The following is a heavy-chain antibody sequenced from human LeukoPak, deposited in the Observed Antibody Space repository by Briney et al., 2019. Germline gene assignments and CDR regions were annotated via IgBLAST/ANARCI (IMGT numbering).Heavy chain of an antibody. Sequence: PGGSLRLSCAASGFTLSVYSMNWVRQAQGKGLEWVSCISTTSSYIYYADSVKGRFTISRDNAKNSLYLQMNSLRAEDTAVYYCARGLSSGWYYGPDYWGQGTLVTVSS. V-gene: IGHV3-21*01. D-gene: IGHD6-19*01. CDR1: GFTLSVYS. CDR3: ARGLSSGWYYGPDY. CDR2: ISTTSSYI. J-gene: IGHJ4*02.